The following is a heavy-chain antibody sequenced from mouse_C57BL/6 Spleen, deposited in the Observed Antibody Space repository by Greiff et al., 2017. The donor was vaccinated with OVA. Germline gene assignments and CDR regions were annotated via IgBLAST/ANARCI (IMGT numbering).Heavy chain of an antibody. V-gene: IGHV5-17*01. CDR1: GFTSSDYG. CDR2: ISSGSSTI. Sequence: EVMLVESGGGLVKPGGSLKLSCAASGFTSSDYGMHWVRQAPEKGLEWVAYISSGSSTIYYADTVKGRFTISRDNAKNTLFLQMTSLRSEDTAMYYCASNWDGFAYWGQGTLVTVSA. CDR3: ASNWDGFAY. J-gene: IGHJ3*01. D-gene: IGHD4-1*01.